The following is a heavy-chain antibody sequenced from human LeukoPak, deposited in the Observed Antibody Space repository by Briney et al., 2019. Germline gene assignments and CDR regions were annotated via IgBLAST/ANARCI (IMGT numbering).Heavy chain of an antibody. CDR2: ISGSGGST. CDR3: ARDYGDYGRGWFDP. J-gene: IGHJ5*02. V-gene: IGHV3-23*01. D-gene: IGHD4-17*01. CDR1: GFTFSSYA. Sequence: GGSLRLSCAASGFTFSSYAMSWVRQAPGKGLEWVSAISGSGGSTYYADSVKGRFTISRDNSKNTLYLQMNSLRAEDTAVYYCARDYGDYGRGWFDPWGQGTLVTVSS.